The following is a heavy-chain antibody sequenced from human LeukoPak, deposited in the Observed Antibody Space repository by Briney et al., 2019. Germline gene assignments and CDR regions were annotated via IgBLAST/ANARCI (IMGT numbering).Heavy chain of an antibody. CDR1: GGSISSSSYY. V-gene: IGHV4-39*01. CDR3: ARISRMTTVTTRDY. D-gene: IGHD4-17*01. CDR2: IYYSGST. J-gene: IGHJ4*02. Sequence: SETLSLTCTVSGGSISSSSYYWRWIRQPPGKGLESIGSIYYSGSTYYNPSLKSRVTISVDTSKNQCSLKLSSVTAADTAVYYCARISRMTTVTTRDYWGQGTLVTVSS.